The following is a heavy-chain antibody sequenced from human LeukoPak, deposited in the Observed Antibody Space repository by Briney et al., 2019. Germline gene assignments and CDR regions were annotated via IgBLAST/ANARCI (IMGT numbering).Heavy chain of an antibody. D-gene: IGHD3-16*01. V-gene: IGHV3-7*03. J-gene: IGHJ6*02. CDR2: INHNGNVN. Sequence: GGSLRLSCVASGFTFNNYAMSWARQAPGKGLEWVASINHNGNVNYYVDPVKGRFTISRDNAKNSLYLQMSNLRAEDTAVYFCARGGGLDVWGQGATVTVSS. CDR1: GFTFNNYA. CDR3: ARGGGLDV.